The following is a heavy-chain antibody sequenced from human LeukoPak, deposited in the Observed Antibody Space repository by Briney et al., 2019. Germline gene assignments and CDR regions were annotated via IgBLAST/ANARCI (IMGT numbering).Heavy chain of an antibody. CDR1: GFIFSTYG. Sequence: GGSLRLSCAASGFIFSTYGMHWVRQAPDKGLEWVTFIRYDGSNKFYADSVKGRFTISRDNSKNTLYLQMNSLRAEDTAVYYCAKVYCSSSSCYGSGNWYFDLWSRGTLVTVSS. V-gene: IGHV3-30*02. D-gene: IGHD2-2*01. CDR2: IRYDGSNK. J-gene: IGHJ2*01. CDR3: AKVYCSSSSCYGSGNWYFDL.